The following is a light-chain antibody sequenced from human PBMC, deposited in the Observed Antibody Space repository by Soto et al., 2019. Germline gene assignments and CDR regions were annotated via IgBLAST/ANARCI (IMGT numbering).Light chain of an antibody. J-gene: IGKJ4*01. CDR1: QSFSTW. CDR3: QQYYSYPLT. CDR2: DVS. Sequence: DIQMTQSPSTLSASVGDRVTITCRASQSFSTWLAWYQQKPGRAPNLLIYDVSSLESGVPSRFSGSGSGTEFTLTISSLQPDDFATYYCQQYYSYPLTFGGGITVEIK. V-gene: IGKV1-5*01.